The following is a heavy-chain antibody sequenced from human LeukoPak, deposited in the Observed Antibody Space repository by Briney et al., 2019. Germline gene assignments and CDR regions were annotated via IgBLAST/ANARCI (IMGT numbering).Heavy chain of an antibody. CDR1: GFSFSYG. D-gene: IGHD6-6*01. Sequence: PGGSLRLSCTASGFSFSYGMSWVRQAPGRGLEWVSAISGSGDKTYYLDSVKGRFTISRDISKNTLFLQMNNLRAEDMAIYYCAAPPRAGARPPYDFWGHGTLVTVSS. V-gene: IGHV3-23*01. CDR3: AAPPRAGARPPYDF. J-gene: IGHJ4*01. CDR2: ISGSGDKT.